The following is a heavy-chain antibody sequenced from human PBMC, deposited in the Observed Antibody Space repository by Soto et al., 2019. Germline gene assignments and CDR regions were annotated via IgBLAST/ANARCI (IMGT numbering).Heavy chain of an antibody. D-gene: IGHD3-16*01. CDR3: AKGLGWRVLGDDFDI. CDR2: ISYDGTNK. V-gene: IGHV3-30*18. Sequence: QVQLVESGGGVVQPGRSLRLSCAASGITFSSYGMHWVRQAPGKGLEWVAVISYDGTNKYYGDSVKGRFSISRDNSKNTLYLQMNSLRAEDTAAYYCAKGLGWRVLGDDFDIWGQGTMVTVSS. CDR1: GITFSSYG. J-gene: IGHJ3*02.